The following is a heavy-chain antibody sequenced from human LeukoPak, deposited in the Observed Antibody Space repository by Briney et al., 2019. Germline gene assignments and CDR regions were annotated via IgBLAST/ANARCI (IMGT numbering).Heavy chain of an antibody. D-gene: IGHD6-13*01. Sequence: SKTLSLTCTVSGGSVSSYYWSWIRQPAGKGLEWIGRILTSGTTDYNPSLKSRVTMSVDSSKNHFYLKLTSLTAADTAVYYCARDIGQQLVHFDFWGQGTLVTVSS. V-gene: IGHV4-4*07. CDR1: GGSVSSYY. J-gene: IGHJ4*02. CDR3: ARDIGQQLVHFDF. CDR2: ILTSGTT.